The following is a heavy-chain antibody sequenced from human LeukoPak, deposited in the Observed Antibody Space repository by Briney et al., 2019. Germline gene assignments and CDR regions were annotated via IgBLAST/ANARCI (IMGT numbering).Heavy chain of an antibody. CDR1: GLTFGDYA. CDR3: TRGGTSAGGSCYSGY. V-gene: IGHV3-49*04. Sequence: SLRLSCTASGLTFGDYAMSWVRQAPGKGLKWVVFLRSKAYGGTREYAASVKGRFTISRDDSKSIAYLQMNSLKTEDTAVYYCTRGGTSAGGSCYSGYWGQGTLVTVSS. D-gene: IGHD2-15*01. CDR2: LRSKAYGGTR. J-gene: IGHJ4*02.